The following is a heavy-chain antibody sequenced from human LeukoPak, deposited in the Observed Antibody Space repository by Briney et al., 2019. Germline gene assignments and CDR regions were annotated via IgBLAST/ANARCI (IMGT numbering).Heavy chain of an antibody. J-gene: IGHJ4*02. CDR2: INANSGGT. CDR1: GYTFTGYY. CDR3: ARDWGLRGIVGSFIDS. D-gene: IGHD1-26*01. V-gene: IGHV1-2*02. Sequence: ASVTVSYKASGYTFTGYYVHWLRQAPGHRLEWMGWINANSGGTNYAQKFQRRVTMTRDTSISTAYMELSRLRSDDTAVYYCARDWGLRGIVGSFIDSWGQGTLVTVSS.